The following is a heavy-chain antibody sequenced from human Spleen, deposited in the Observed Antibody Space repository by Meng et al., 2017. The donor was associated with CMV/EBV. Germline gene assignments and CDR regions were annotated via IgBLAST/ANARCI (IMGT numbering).Heavy chain of an antibody. V-gene: IGHV5-51*01. J-gene: IGHJ4*02. CDR3: TRNYYDSSGYYYLFDY. D-gene: IGHD3-22*01. CDR2: IYPGDSDT. Sequence: GKSLQISCKGSGYSFTSYWIGWVRQMPGKGLEWMGIIYPGDSDTRYSPSFQGQVTISADKSISTAYLQWSSLKTSDTAIYYCTRNYYDSSGYYYLFDYWGQGTLVTVSS. CDR1: GYSFTSYW.